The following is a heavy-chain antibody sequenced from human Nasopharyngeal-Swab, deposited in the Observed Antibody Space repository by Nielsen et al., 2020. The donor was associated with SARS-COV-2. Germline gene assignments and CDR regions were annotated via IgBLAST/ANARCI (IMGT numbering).Heavy chain of an antibody. CDR2: INHSGST. D-gene: IGHD1-7*01. CDR1: GGSFSGYY. V-gene: IGHV4-34*01. J-gene: IGHJ6*02. Sequence: SETLSLTCAVYGGSFSGYYWSWIRQPPGKGLEWIGEINHSGSTNYNPFLKSRVTISVDTSKNQFSLKLSSVTAADTAVYYCARNYHYYGMDVWGQGTTVTVSS. CDR3: ARNYHYYGMDV.